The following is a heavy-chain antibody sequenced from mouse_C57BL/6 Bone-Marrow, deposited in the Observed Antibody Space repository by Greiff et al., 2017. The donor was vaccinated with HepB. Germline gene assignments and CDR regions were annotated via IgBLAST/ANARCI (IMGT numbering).Heavy chain of an antibody. CDR2: IYPRSGNT. CDR3: ARLDDFFAY. Sequence: QVQLKQSGAELARPGASVKLSCKASGYTFTSYGISWVKQRTGQGLEWIGEIYPRSGNTYYNEKFKGKATLTADKSSSTAYMELRSLTSEDSAVYFCARLDDFFAYWGQGTLVTVSA. V-gene: IGHV1-81*01. J-gene: IGHJ3*01. CDR1: GYTFTSYG. D-gene: IGHD2-4*01.